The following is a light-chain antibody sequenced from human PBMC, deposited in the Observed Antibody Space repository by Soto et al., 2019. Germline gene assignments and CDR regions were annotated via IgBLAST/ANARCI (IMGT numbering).Light chain of an antibody. CDR1: QSISTY. V-gene: IGKV1-39*01. J-gene: IGKJ4*01. Sequence: DTQLTQSPSSLSASVGDRVTITCRASQSISTYLNWYQQRPGKAPKLLIYGATSLQSGVPSRFSGSGSGTDFTLTIDSLQPEDFATYFCQQSSSTRLTFGGGTKVEIK. CDR2: GAT. CDR3: QQSSSTRLT.